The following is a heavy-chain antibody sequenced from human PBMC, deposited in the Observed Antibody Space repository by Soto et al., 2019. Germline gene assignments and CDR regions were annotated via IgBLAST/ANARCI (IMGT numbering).Heavy chain of an antibody. J-gene: IGHJ4*02. CDR1: GFTFSSYA. D-gene: IGHD2-8*01. Sequence: GGSLRLSCAASGFTFSSYAMSWVRQAPGEGLEWVSAISGSGGSTYYTDSVKGRFTISRDNSKNTLYLQMNSLRAEDTAVYYCAKDSPSRYCTNGVCSHFDYWGQGTLVTVSS. CDR3: AKDSPSRYCTNGVCSHFDY. CDR2: ISGSGGST. V-gene: IGHV3-23*01.